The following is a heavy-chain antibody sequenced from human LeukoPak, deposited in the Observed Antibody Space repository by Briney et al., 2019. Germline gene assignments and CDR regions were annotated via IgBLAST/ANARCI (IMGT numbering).Heavy chain of an antibody. D-gene: IGHD6-13*01. J-gene: IGHJ5*02. V-gene: IGHV3-30*04. CDR2: ISYDGSNK. CDR3: ARDFPYSSSPFDP. CDR1: GFTFSSYA. Sequence: GGSLRLSCAASGFTFSSYAMHWVRQAPGKGLEWVAVISYDGSNKYYADSVKGRFTISRDNAKNSLYLQMNSLRAEDTAVYYCARDFPYSSSPFDPWGQGTLVTVSS.